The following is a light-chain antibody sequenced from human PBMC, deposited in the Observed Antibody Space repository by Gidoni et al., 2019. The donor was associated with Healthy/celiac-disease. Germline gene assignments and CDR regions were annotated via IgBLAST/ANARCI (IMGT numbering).Light chain of an antibody. Sequence: SYELTQPPSVSVSPGQTASITCSGDKLGDNYACWYQQKPGQSPVLGIYQDSKRPSGIPERFSGSNSGNTATLTISGTQAMEEADYYCQAWDSSTDDVFGTGTKVTGL. CDR3: QAWDSSTDDV. CDR2: QDS. CDR1: KLGDNY. J-gene: IGLJ1*01. V-gene: IGLV3-1*01.